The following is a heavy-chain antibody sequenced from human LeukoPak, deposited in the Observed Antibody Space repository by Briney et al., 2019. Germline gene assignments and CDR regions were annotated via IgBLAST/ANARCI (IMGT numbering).Heavy chain of an antibody. J-gene: IGHJ4*02. CDR2: ISNSGSIT. Sequence: GESLRLSCAASGFTFSSSVMSWVRQAPGKGLEWVSGISNSGSITYDADSGKGRFTISRDKSKNMLYHQMDSLRAEDTAVYYWAKGSYWGQGTLVTVSS. CDR1: GFTFSSSV. CDR3: AKGSY. V-gene: IGHV3-23*01.